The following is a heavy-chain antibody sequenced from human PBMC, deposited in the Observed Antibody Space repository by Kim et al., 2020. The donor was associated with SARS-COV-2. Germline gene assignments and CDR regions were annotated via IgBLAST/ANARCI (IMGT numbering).Heavy chain of an antibody. V-gene: IGHV4-39*01. CDR1: GGSISSSSYY. Sequence: SETLSLTCTVSGGSISSSSYYWGWIRQPPGKGLEWIGSIYYSGSTYYNPSLKSRVTISVDTSKNQFSLKLSSVTAADTAVYYCARTSRVLYSGYDYVPDYWGQGTLVTVSS. CDR2: IYYSGST. CDR3: ARTSRVLYSGYDYVPDY. D-gene: IGHD5-12*01. J-gene: IGHJ4*02.